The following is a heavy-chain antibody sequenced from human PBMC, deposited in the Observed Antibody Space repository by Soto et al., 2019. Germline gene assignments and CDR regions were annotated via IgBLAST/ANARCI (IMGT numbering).Heavy chain of an antibody. CDR3: ARGVAGSGFDL. J-gene: IGHJ4*02. CDR1: GDSVSSNTAS. D-gene: IGHD6-19*01. V-gene: IGHV6-1*01. Sequence: SQTLSLTCAISGDSVSSNTASWNWIRSSPSRGLEWLGRTYYRSNWRHDYAVSVKSRITVNPDTSKNHFSLQLNSVTPDDAAVYYCARGVAGSGFDLWGQGTLVTVSS. CDR2: TYYRSNWRH.